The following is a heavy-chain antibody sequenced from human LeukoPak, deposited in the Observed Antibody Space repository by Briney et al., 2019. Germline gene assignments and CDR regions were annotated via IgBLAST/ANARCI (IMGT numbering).Heavy chain of an antibody. D-gene: IGHD3-3*01. CDR1: GFTFSNYW. J-gene: IGHJ4*02. CDR2: IKQDGSER. Sequence: PGGSLRLSCAASGFTFSNYWLSWVRQAPGKGLEWVANIKQDGSERYYVDSVKGRFIVSRDNAKNSLYPHMNSLGAEDTAVYYCARVYDVWSGYYRDYWGQGTLVTVSS. V-gene: IGHV3-7*04. CDR3: ARVYDVWSGYYRDY.